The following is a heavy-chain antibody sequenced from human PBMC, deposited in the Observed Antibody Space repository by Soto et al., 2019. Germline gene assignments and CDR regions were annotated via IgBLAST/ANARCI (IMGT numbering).Heavy chain of an antibody. CDR1: GFTFSGSA. D-gene: IGHD3-16*01. Sequence: GGSLRLSCAASGFTFSGSAMHWVRQASGKGLEWVGRIRSKANSYATAYAASVKGRFTISRDDSKNTAYLQMNSLKTEDTAVYYCTSPADPQYYDYIWGRSYWGQGTLVTVSS. CDR2: IRSKANSYAT. V-gene: IGHV3-73*01. CDR3: TSPADPQYYDYIWGRSY. J-gene: IGHJ4*02.